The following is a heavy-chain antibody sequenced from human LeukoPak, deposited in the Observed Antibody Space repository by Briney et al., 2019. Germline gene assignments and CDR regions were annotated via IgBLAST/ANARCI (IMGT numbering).Heavy chain of an antibody. V-gene: IGHV1-69*13. Sequence: SVKVSCKASGGTFSSYAISWVRQAPGQGLEWMGGIIPIFGTANYAQKFQGRVTITADESTSTAYMELSSLRSEDTAVFYCAREEDFWSGYYGWGQGTLVTVSS. CDR3: AREEDFWSGYYG. D-gene: IGHD3-3*01. CDR1: GGTFSSYA. CDR2: IIPIFGTA. J-gene: IGHJ4*02.